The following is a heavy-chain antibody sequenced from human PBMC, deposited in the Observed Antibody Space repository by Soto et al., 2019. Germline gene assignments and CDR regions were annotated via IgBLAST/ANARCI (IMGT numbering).Heavy chain of an antibody. D-gene: IGHD6-19*01. J-gene: IGHJ4*02. CDR3: ARWVAATLYYFDY. CDR2: VYYTGFT. Sequence: SSETLSLTCSVSGSSVTSGRYYWTWIRQSPGKGLEWIGYVYYTGFTNYNPSLKRRVTISLDTSKTQFSLELKSVTAADTAVYYCARWVAATLYYFDYWGQGSLVTVSS. CDR1: GSSVTSGRYY. V-gene: IGHV4-61*01.